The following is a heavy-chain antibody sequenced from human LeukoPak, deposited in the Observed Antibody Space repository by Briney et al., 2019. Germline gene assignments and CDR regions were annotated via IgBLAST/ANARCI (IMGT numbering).Heavy chain of an antibody. J-gene: IGHJ4*02. V-gene: IGHV4-4*02. CDR2: IYHSGST. D-gene: IGHD5-18*01. CDR1: GVSISSSHW. Sequence: SETLSLTCAVSGVSISSSHWWSGVRQPPGQGLGWIGEIYHSGSTNYNPSLKSRVTISVDKSKNQFSLKMTSVTAADTAVYFCARKTYTSGLFDYWGQGTQVTVSS. CDR3: ARKTYTSGLFDY.